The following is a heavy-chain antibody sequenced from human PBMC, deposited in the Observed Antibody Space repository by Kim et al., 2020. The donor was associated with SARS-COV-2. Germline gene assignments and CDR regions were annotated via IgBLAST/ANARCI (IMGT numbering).Heavy chain of an antibody. CDR1: GFTFSSYG. CDR2: IWFDGSNK. J-gene: IGHJ4*02. V-gene: IGHV3-33*01. CDR3: ARDLNGGPGLDY. Sequence: GGSLRLSCAASGFTFSSYGMHWVRQAPGKGLEWVAVIWFDGSNKDYADSMKGRFTISRDNSKNTLFLQMNSLTVEDTAVYYCARDLNGGPGLDYWGQGTLVTASS.